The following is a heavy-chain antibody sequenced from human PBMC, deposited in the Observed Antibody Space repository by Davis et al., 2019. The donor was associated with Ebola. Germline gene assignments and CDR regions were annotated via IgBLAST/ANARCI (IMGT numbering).Heavy chain of an antibody. J-gene: IGHJ6*02. D-gene: IGHD6-6*01. Sequence: AASVKVSCKASGYTFTSYAMHWVRQAPGQRLEWMGWINAGNGNTKYSQKFQGRVTITRDTSASTAYMELSSLRSEDTAVYYCARDRAIAARERIYYYYGMDVWGQGTTVTVSS. V-gene: IGHV1-3*01. CDR1: GYTFTSYA. CDR2: INAGNGNT. CDR3: ARDRAIAARERIYYYYGMDV.